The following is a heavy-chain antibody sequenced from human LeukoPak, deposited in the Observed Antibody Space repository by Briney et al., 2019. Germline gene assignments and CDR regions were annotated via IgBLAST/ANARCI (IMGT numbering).Heavy chain of an antibody. J-gene: IGHJ4*02. V-gene: IGHV4-4*08. CDR1: GGSIRSYY. D-gene: IGHD4-17*01. Sequence: SETLSLTCTVSGGSIRSYYWSWIRQPPGKGLEWIAHIHDSGSTSYNPSLKSRLTMSVDTSKNQFSLRLSSVTAADTAVYYCAKDSFRDMTVTTILDYWGQGTLVTVSS. CDR3: AKDSFRDMTVTTILDY. CDR2: IHDSGST.